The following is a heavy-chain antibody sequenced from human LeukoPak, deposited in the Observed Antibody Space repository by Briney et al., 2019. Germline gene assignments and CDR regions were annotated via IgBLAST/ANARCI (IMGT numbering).Heavy chain of an antibody. D-gene: IGHD1-1*01. CDR3: AAGERVQNY. CDR2: ISGTSSYI. V-gene: IGHV3-21*01. CDR1: GFTLSSYG. Sequence: PGGSLRLSCAASGFTLSSYGMNWVRQAPGKGVEWVSSISGTSSYIYYADSVKGRFTISRDNAKNSLYLQMNSLRAEDTSVYYCAAGERVQNYWGKGTLVAVSS. J-gene: IGHJ4*02.